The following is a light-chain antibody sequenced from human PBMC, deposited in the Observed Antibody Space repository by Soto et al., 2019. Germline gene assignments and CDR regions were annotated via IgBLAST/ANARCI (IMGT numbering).Light chain of an antibody. CDR3: SSYAGNFTWV. CDR1: SSDVGGYNY. J-gene: IGLJ3*02. CDR2: EVS. V-gene: IGLV2-14*01. Sequence: QSVLTQPASMSGSPGQSITISCTGTSSDVGGYNYVSWYQRHPGEAPKLMIYEVSYRPSGVSDRLSGSKSGNTASLTISRLQAEDEAEYYCSSYAGNFTWVFGGGTQLTVL.